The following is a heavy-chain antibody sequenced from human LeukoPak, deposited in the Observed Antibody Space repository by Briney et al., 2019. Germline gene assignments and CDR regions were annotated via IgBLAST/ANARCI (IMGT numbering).Heavy chain of an antibody. CDR3: ARALVVSSSWYLTSGDAFDI. CDR2: IYYSGST. J-gene: IGHJ3*02. CDR1: DGSISSYY. Sequence: SETLSLTCTVSDGSISSYYWSWIRQPPGKGLEWIGYIYYSGSTNYNPSLKSRVTISVDTSKNQFSLKLSSVTAADTAVYYCARALVVSSSWYLTSGDAFDIWGHGTMVTVSS. V-gene: IGHV4-59*01. D-gene: IGHD6-13*01.